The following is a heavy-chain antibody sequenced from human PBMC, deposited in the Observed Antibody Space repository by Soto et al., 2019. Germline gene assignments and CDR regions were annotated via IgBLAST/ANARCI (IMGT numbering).Heavy chain of an antibody. CDR3: ARGVGIVVVPAAPLDYYYMDV. Sequence: GGSLRLSCAASGFTFSSYSMNWVRQAPGKGLEWVSYISSSSSTIYYADSVKGRFTISRDNAKNSLYLQMNSLRAEDTAVYYCARGVGIVVVPAAPLDYYYMDVWGKGTTVTVSS. D-gene: IGHD2-2*03. CDR1: GFTFSSYS. CDR2: ISSSSSTI. V-gene: IGHV3-48*01. J-gene: IGHJ6*03.